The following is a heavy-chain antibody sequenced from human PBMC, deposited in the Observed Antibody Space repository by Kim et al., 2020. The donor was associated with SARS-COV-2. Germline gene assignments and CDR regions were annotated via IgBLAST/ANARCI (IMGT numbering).Heavy chain of an antibody. V-gene: IGHV4-34*01. CDR3: ARNKYDSSGIDY. CDR1: GGSFSGYY. Sequence: SETLSLTCAVYGGSFSGYYWSWIRQPPGKGLEWIGEINHSGSTNYNPSLKSRVTISVDTSKNQFSLKLSSVTAADTAVYYCARNKYDSSGIDYWGQGTLVTVSS. J-gene: IGHJ4*02. CDR2: INHSGST. D-gene: IGHD3-22*01.